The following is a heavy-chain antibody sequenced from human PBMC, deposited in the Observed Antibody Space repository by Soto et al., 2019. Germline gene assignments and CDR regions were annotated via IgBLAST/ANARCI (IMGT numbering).Heavy chain of an antibody. CDR2: INPNSGGT. CDR1: GYTFSGYY. D-gene: IGHD2-2*02. V-gene: IGHV1-2*02. Sequence: GASVKVSCKASGYTFSGYYIHWLRQAPGQGLEWMGWINPNSGGTNYAQKFQGRVTVTRDTPTSTAYMELSRLTSDDTAVYYYARSLTEGYCTITGCYTRPLYGMDVWGQGTTVTVSS. J-gene: IGHJ6*02. CDR3: ARSLTEGYCTITGCYTRPLYGMDV.